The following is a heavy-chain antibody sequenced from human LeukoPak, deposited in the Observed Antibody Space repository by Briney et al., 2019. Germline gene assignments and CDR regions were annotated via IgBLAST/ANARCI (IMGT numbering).Heavy chain of an antibody. V-gene: IGHV4-4*07. J-gene: IGHJ6*04. CDR2: IYISGGT. CDR1: GGSISSYY. CDR3: AREDHPHLDV. Sequence: SETLSLTCTVSGGSISSYYWSWIRRPAGKGLEWIGRIYISGGTNYNPSLKSRVTISVDTSKNQFSLKLNSVTAADTAVYYCAREDHPHLDVWGKGTTVTVSS.